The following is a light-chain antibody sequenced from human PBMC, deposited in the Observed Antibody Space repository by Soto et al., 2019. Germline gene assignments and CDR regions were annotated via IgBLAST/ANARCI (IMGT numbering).Light chain of an antibody. J-gene: IGKJ1*01. CDR3: QQSYITLET. Sequence: DIQMTQSPSSLSASVGDRVTITCRASQNINNYLNWYQQKPGKAPKLLIYDASNLQSGVPSRFSGSGSGTYFTLTISSLQPEEFANYYCQQSYITLETFGQGTKV. CDR1: QNINNY. V-gene: IGKV1-39*01. CDR2: DAS.